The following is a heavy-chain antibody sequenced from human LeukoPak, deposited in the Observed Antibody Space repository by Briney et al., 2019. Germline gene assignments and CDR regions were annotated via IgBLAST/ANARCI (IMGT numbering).Heavy chain of an antibody. CDR2: INPNSGGA. J-gene: IGHJ5*02. CDR3: ARVPIRRHYESTGYYYEDP. D-gene: IGHD3-22*01. V-gene: IGHV1-2*02. Sequence: ASVKVSCKASGYTFTGYYMHWVRQAPGQGLEWMGWINPNSGGANYAQKFQGRVTMTRDTSISTAYMELSRLRSDDTAVYYCARVPIRRHYESTGYYYEDPWGQGTLVTISS. CDR1: GYTFTGYY.